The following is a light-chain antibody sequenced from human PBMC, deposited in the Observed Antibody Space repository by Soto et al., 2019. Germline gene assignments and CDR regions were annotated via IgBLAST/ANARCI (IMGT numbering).Light chain of an antibody. CDR2: KAS. CDR3: QHYNSYSET. CDR1: QSISSR. Sequence: DIQMTQSPSTLSASVAAGVTTTCPASQSISSRLAWYQQKPGQAPKLLIYKASTIKSGVPSRFSGSGSGTEFTLTISSLQPEDFAAYYCQHYNSYSETFGQGTKVDIK. V-gene: IGKV1-5*03. J-gene: IGKJ1*01.